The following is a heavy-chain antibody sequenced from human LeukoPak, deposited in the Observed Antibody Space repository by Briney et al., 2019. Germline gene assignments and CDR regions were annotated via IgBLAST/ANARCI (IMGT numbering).Heavy chain of an antibody. J-gene: IGHJ4*02. Sequence: GGSLRLSCAASGFTFSGHWMSWVRQAPGKGLEWVANINQGGSDKYYVDSVKGRFTISRDNANNLLYLQMNSLRGEDTAVYYCTRDRSRAEDDWGQGTLVPVSS. V-gene: IGHV3-7*01. CDR2: INQGGSDK. CDR1: GFTFSGHW. D-gene: IGHD1-14*01. CDR3: TRDRSRAEDD.